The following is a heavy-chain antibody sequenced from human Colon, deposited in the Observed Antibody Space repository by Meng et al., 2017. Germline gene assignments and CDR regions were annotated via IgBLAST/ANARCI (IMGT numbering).Heavy chain of an antibody. Sequence: LVQSGGGVVQPGDSLRLSCAASGFSFKTMVMHWVRQAPGEGPEWVSMISYDGGLKFYADSVRGRCTVSRDNSKNILYLHIDSLRHEDSGIYYCAENTPLRHWGQGTLVTVSS. D-gene: IGHD2-15*01. V-gene: IGHV3-30*03. CDR1: GFSFKTMV. J-gene: IGHJ1*01. CDR3: AENTPLRH. CDR2: ISYDGGLK.